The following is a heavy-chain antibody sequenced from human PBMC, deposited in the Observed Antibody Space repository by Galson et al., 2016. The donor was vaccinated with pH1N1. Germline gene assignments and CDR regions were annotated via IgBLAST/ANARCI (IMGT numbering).Heavy chain of an antibody. CDR2: INQDGSRK. CDR1: GFIFSDYW. D-gene: IGHD1-26*01. CDR3: ATEDYYTNPY. V-gene: IGHV3-7*01. J-gene: IGHJ4*02. Sequence: LRLSCAASGFIFSDYWMSWVRQAPGKGLEWVAKINQDGSRKYYVDSMKGRCTISRDNAENSLSLQMNSLRVEDTALYYCATEDYYTNPYWGQGILVTVSS.